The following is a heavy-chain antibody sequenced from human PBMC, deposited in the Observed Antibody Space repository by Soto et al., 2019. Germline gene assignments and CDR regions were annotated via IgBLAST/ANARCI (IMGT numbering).Heavy chain of an antibody. J-gene: IGHJ4*02. V-gene: IGHV3-23*01. Sequence: EVQLLESGGGLVQPGGSLRLSCAASGFTFNNYAMTWVRQAPGKGLEWVLAISGGDDTTSYADSVKGRFTVSRDGSKNTLYLQMSSLRAEDTALYYCAKGRGGSGSLTPRVDFWGQGTLVTVSS. CDR3: AKGRGGSGSLTPRVDF. D-gene: IGHD3-10*01. CDR2: ISGGDDTT. CDR1: GFTFNNYA.